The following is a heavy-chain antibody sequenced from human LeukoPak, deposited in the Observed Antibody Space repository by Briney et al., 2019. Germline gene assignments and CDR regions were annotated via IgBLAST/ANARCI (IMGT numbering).Heavy chain of an antibody. D-gene: IGHD3-16*02. CDR1: GFSFSSYA. V-gene: IGHV3-23*01. CDR3: VRVFYDFVWGSYRETHYDY. J-gene: IGHJ4*02. Sequence: GGSLRLSCAASGFSFSSYAMNWVRQAPGKGLEWVSAISSRGDSTYYTDSVKGRFTISRDNTKNTLYVQMNSLGVEDTAVYYCVRVFYDFVWGSYRETHYDYWGQGTLVTVSS. CDR2: ISSRGDST.